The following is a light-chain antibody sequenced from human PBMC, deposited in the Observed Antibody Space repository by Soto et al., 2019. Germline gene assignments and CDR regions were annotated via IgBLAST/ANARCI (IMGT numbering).Light chain of an antibody. CDR3: SSFRCRSSCV. J-gene: IGLJ1*01. CDR2: DIN. CDR1: STDVGSYNS. Sequence: QSALTQPASVSGSPGQTITISCTGTSTDVGSYNSVSWYQQYPGKAPKLMIHDINNRPSGISERFSGSKSGNTSSLTISGLQEDDEDDYYRSSFRCRSSCVFGTGTKLTVL. V-gene: IGLV2-14*03.